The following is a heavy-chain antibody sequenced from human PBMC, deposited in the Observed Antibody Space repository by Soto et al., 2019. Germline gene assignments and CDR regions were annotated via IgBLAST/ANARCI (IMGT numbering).Heavy chain of an antibody. J-gene: IGHJ5*02. D-gene: IGHD6-13*01. V-gene: IGHV1-69*02. CDR2: IIPILGIA. CDR3: ARINSSVGWFDP. CDR1: GGTFSSYT. Sequence: ASVKVSCKACGGTFSSYTISWVRQAPGQGLEWMGRIIPILGIANYAQKFQGRVTITADKSTSTAYMELSSLRSEDTAVYYCARINSSVGWFDPWGQGTLVTVSS.